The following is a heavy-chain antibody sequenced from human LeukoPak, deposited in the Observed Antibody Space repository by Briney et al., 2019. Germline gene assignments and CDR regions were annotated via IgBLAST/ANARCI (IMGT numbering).Heavy chain of an antibody. CDR3: ARDFYDSSGYNRFDY. CDR1: GFTFSSYS. D-gene: IGHD3-22*01. V-gene: IGHV3-21*01. CDR2: ISSSSSYI. Sequence: GGSLRLSRAASGFTFSSYSMNWVRQAPGKGLEWVSLISSSSSYIYYADSVKGRFTISRDNAKNSLYLQMNSLRAEDTAVYYCARDFYDSSGYNRFDYWGPGTLVTVSS. J-gene: IGHJ4*02.